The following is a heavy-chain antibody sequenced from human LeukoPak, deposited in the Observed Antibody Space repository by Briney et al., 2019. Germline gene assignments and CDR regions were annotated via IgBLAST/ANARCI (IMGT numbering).Heavy chain of an antibody. Sequence: GRSLRLSRVTSGFTFSSYGMHWVRQAPGKGLQWVAVISFDGSEKYYADSVKGRFTISTDYSRNTLYLEMNSLCADDTAVYYCARSQLQYCSTTSCYVFDSWGQGTLVTVSS. CDR2: ISFDGSEK. CDR1: GFTFSSYG. J-gene: IGHJ4*02. CDR3: ARSQLQYCSTTSCYVFDS. V-gene: IGHV3-30*19. D-gene: IGHD2-2*01.